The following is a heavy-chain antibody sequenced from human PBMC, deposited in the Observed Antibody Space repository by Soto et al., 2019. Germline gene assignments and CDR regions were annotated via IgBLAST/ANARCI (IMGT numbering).Heavy chain of an antibody. CDR3: ASRDPGTSVDY. CDR2: IYRTGST. V-gene: IGHV4-4*02. D-gene: IGHD1-7*01. Sequence: SETLSLTCAVSGGSFTSYNWWTWVRQPPGQGLEWIGEIYRTGSTYYNPSLKSRVTISLDKSENQFSLKVTSLTAADTAVYYCASRDPGTSVDYWGQGTLGTSPQ. J-gene: IGHJ4*02. CDR1: GGSFTSYNW.